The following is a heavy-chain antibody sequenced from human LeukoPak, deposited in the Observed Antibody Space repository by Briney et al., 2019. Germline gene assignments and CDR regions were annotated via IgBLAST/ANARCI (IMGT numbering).Heavy chain of an antibody. D-gene: IGHD1-26*01. CDR3: ARRASGSYYIDF. J-gene: IGHJ4*02. Sequence: SETLSLTCTVSGGSINNYYWSWIRQPLGKGLELIGYIYYSGSTNYNPSLKSRVTISVDTSKNQFSLKLSSVTAGDTALYYCARRASGSYYIDFWGQGTLDTVSS. CDR2: IYYSGST. CDR1: GGSINNYY. V-gene: IGHV4-59*08.